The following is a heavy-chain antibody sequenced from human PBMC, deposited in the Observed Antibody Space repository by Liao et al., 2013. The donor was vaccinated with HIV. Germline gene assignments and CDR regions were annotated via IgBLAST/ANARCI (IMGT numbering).Heavy chain of an antibody. J-gene: IGHJ5*02. CDR2: INHSGST. CDR1: GGSFSGYY. D-gene: IGHD3-3*01. Sequence: QVQLEQWGAGLLKPSETLSLSCAVYGGSFSGYYWIWIRQPPGKGLEWIGEINHSGSTNYNPSLKSRVTISLDTSKNQFSLRLSSVTAADTAVYYCARSASWSPRGNWFDPLGPGNPGHRLL. CDR3: ARSASWSPRGNWFDP. V-gene: IGHV4-34*01.